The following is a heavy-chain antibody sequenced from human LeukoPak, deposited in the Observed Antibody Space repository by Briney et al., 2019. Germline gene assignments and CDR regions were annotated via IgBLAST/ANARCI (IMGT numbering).Heavy chain of an antibody. CDR2: INTNTGNP. J-gene: IGHJ6*03. Sequence: GASVKVSCKASGYTFTSYAMNWVRQAPGQGLEWMGWINTNTGNPTYAQGFTGRFVFSLDTSVSTAYLQISSLKAEDTAVYYCARAAIRAQLLWGAKYYYYMDVWGKGTTVTVSS. CDR1: GYTFTSYA. V-gene: IGHV7-4-1*02. CDR3: ARAAIRAQLLWGAKYYYYMDV. D-gene: IGHD2-2*01.